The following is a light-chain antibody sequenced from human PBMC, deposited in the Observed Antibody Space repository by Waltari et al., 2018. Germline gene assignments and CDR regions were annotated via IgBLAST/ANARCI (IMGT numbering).Light chain of an antibody. Sequence: LTQSPGTLSLSLAERATLSCRASQSIGTYLVWYQQKPGQAPRLLMYAASRRATGIPDRFSGSGSGTDFSLTISRLEPEDFAVYFCQNHERLPATFGQGTKVEIK. CDR2: AAS. V-gene: IGKV3-20*01. J-gene: IGKJ1*01. CDR1: QSIGTY. CDR3: QNHERLPAT.